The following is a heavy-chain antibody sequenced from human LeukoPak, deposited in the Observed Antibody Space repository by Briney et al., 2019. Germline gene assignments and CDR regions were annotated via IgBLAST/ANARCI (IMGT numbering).Heavy chain of an antibody. Sequence: GGSLRLSCAASGFTFSHYTMNWVRQAPGKGLEWVSSITALSSYIYYADSVKGRFTISRDNANNSLYLQMTSLRAEDTAVYYCARVGVTGWYHDDYWGQGTLVTVSS. D-gene: IGHD6-19*01. CDR2: ITALSSYI. CDR3: ARVGVTGWYHDDY. J-gene: IGHJ4*02. V-gene: IGHV3-21*01. CDR1: GFTFSHYT.